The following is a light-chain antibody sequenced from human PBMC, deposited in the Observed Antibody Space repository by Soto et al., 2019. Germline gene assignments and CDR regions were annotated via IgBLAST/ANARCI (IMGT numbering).Light chain of an antibody. CDR2: EVN. CDR3: SSYTNSSALV. Sequence: QSALTQPASGSGSPGQSITISCTGTLSNVGGYIYVSWYQHHPGNAPKLMIYEVNNRHSGVSSLRAGSKSGNTSSLTISGLQSDEEADYYCSSYTNSSALVFGGGTKVTVL. CDR1: LSNVGGYIY. V-gene: IGLV2-14*01. J-gene: IGLJ3*02.